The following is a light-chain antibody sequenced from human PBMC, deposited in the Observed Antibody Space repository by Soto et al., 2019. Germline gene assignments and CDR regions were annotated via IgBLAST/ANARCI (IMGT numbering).Light chain of an antibody. CDR1: SGHSSYA. Sequence: QPVLTQSPSASASLGASVKLTCTLSSGHSSYAIAWHQQQPEKGPRFLMKLNSDGSHSKGDGIPDRFSGSSSGAERYLTIPSLQSEDEADYYCQTWGTGIQLFGGGTKVTVL. V-gene: IGLV4-69*01. CDR3: QTWGTGIQL. CDR2: LNSDGSH. J-gene: IGLJ3*02.